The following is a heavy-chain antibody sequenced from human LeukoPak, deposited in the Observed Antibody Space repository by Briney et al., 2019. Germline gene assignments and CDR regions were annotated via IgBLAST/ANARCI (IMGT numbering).Heavy chain of an antibody. CDR1: GFNFITAA. Sequence: GGSLRLSCAASGFNFITAAMAWVRQAPGEGLEWVSLIGSVGESTYYADSVKGRFTISRDNVNHTLFLQMNSLRVEDTAMYYCVKDIQLSTWGLGTMVTVSS. CDR3: VKDIQLST. CDR2: IGSVGEST. J-gene: IGHJ3*01. D-gene: IGHD5-24*01. V-gene: IGHV3-23*01.